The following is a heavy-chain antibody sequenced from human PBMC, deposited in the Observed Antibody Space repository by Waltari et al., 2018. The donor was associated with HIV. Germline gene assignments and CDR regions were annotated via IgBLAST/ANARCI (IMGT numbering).Heavy chain of an antibody. D-gene: IGHD2-21*02. CDR2: IFSNDEK. J-gene: IGHJ6*02. V-gene: IGHV2-26*01. CDR3: ARIKGGNYMYYYYYGMDV. Sequence: QVTLKESGPVLVKPTETLTLTCTVSGFSLSNARMGVSWIRQPPGKALEWLAHIFSNDEKSYSTSLKSRLTISKDTSKSQVVLTMTNMDPVDTATYYCARIKGGNYMYYYYYGMDVWGQGTTVTVSS. CDR1: GFSLSNARMG.